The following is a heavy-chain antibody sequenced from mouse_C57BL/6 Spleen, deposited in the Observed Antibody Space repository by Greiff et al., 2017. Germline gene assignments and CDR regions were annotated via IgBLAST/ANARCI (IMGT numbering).Heavy chain of an antibody. CDR3: ARGGDY. V-gene: IGHV1-15*01. J-gene: IGHJ2*01. CDR1: GYTFTDYE. CDR2: IDPETGGT. Sequence: VQLQQSGAELVRPGASVTLSCKASGYTFTDYEMHWVKQTPVHGLEWIGAIDPETGGTAYTQKFQGKAILTVDKSSSTAYMQLSSLTSEDSEVDYCARGGDYWGQGTTLTVSS.